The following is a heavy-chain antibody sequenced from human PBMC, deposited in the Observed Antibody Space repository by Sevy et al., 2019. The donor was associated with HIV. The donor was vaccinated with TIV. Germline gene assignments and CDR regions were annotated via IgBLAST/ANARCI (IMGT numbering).Heavy chain of an antibody. CDR2: TSYDGSHK. CDR1: GFIFSNFA. CDR3: ARGENDDEFFQY. J-gene: IGHJ1*01. V-gene: IGHV3-30*04. D-gene: IGHD1-26*01. Sequence: GGSLRLSCTVSGFIFSNFAMHWVRQAPGKGLEWVAVTSYDGSHKYYTDSVKGRFTVSRDNSRNILSLEMNNLRRDDTAVYYCARGENDDEFFQYWRQGTLVTVSS.